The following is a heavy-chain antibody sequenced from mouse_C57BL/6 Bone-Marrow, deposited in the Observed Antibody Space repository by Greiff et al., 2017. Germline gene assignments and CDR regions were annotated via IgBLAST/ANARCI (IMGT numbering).Heavy chain of an antibody. J-gene: IGHJ4*01. D-gene: IGHD2-4*01. Sequence: QVQLQQPGAELVKPGASVKLSCKASGYTFTSYWMQWVKQRPGQGLEWIGEIDPSDSYTNYNQKFKGKATLTVDTSSSTPYMQLSSLTSEDSAVYYCARGYDYNYYAMDYWGQGTSVTVSS. CDR2: IDPSDSYT. V-gene: IGHV1-50*01. CDR1: GYTFTSYW. CDR3: ARGYDYNYYAMDY.